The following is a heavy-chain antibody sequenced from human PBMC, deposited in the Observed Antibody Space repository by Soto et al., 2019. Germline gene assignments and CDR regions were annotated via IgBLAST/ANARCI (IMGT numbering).Heavy chain of an antibody. CDR3: VKSGTARLLRHSWFDT. D-gene: IGHD2-21*01. CDR1: GFTFNTYD. CDR2: ITASSAYI. V-gene: IGHV3-21*01. J-gene: IGHJ5*02. Sequence: ESGGGLGKPGGSLRLSCAASGFTFNTYDMNWVRQAPGKGLEWVSSITASSAYIYYADSVRGRFTISRDNAKNSLFLEMTSLRAEHTAVYYCVKSGTARLLRHSWFDTWGQGTLVSVSS.